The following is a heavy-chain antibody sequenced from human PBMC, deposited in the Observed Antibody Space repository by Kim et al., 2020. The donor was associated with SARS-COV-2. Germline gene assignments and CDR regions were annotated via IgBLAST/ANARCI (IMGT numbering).Heavy chain of an antibody. D-gene: IGHD5-12*01. Sequence: GGSLRLSCAASGFTFDDYAMHWVRQAPGKGLEWVSGISWNSGSIGYSDSVKGRFTISRDNAKNSLYLQMNSLRAEDTALYYCVKELVFSGYGSSFDYWGQGTLVTVSS. CDR1: GFTFDDYA. J-gene: IGHJ4*02. CDR2: ISWNSGSI. CDR3: VKELVFSGYGSSFDY. V-gene: IGHV3-9*01.